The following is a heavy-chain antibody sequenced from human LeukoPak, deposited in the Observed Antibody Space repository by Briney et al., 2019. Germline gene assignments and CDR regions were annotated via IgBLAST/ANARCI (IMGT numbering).Heavy chain of an antibody. CDR2: IYPGDSDT. J-gene: IGHJ3*02. V-gene: IGHV5-51*07. CDR1: GYSFTSYW. CDR3: ARSRAPGAADAFDI. Sequence: GESLKISFKASGYSFTSYWIGWVHQMPGKGLEWMGIIYPGDSDTRYSPSFQGQVTSSADKSINTAYLQWSSLKAPDTAMYYCARSRAPGAADAFDIWGQGTMVTVSS. D-gene: IGHD7-27*01.